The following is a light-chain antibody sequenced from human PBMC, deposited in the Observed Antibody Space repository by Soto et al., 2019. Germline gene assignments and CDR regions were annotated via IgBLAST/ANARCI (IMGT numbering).Light chain of an antibody. CDR1: QSVRTK. J-gene: IGKJ5*01. CDR2: GAS. CDR3: QQYNKWPAEIT. V-gene: IGKV3D-15*01. Sequence: ETVMTQSPATLSVSPGDRATLSCRASQSVRTKLAWYQQKPGQAPRLLIYGASSRATGIPARSSGSGSGTEFTLTISSLQSEDSGVYYCQQYNKWPAEITCGQGTRLEIK.